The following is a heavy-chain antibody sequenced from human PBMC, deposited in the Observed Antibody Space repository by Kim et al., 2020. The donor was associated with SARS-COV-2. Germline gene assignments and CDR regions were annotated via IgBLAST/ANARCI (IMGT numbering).Heavy chain of an antibody. D-gene: IGHD6-19*01. Sequence: DYAVSVKSRITINPDTSKNQFSLQLNSVTPEDTAVYYCARVNNGWYYFDYWGQGTLVTVSS. V-gene: IGHV6-1*01. CDR3: ARVNNGWYYFDY. J-gene: IGHJ4*02.